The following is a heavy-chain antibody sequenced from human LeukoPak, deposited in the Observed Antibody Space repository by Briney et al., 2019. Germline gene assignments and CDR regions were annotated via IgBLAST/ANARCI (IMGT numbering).Heavy chain of an antibody. CDR1: GFTFSSYG. CDR2: IRYDGSNK. D-gene: IGHD1-7*01. CDR3: ARDLSGTTQAFDI. Sequence: GGSLRLSCAASGFTFSSYGMHWVRQAPGKGLEWVAFIRYDGSNKYYADSVKGRFTISRDNSKNTLYLQMNSLRAEDTAVYYCARDLSGTTQAFDIWGQGTMVTVSS. V-gene: IGHV3-30*02. J-gene: IGHJ3*02.